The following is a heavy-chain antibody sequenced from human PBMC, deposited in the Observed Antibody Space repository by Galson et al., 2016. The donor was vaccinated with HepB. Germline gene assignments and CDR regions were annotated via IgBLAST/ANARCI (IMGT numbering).Heavy chain of an antibody. Sequence: SVKVSCKASGYTFSSYGIHWVRQAPGQRLEWMGGIDAGNGDTKYSQKFQGRLTIIRDTSASTAYMELSSLRSEDTAVYYCARDRGRGDYLLYHFDHWGQGTLVTVSA. V-gene: IGHV1-3*01. D-gene: IGHD2-8*01. J-gene: IGHJ4*02. CDR3: ARDRGRGDYLLYHFDH. CDR2: IDAGNGDT. CDR1: GYTFSSYG.